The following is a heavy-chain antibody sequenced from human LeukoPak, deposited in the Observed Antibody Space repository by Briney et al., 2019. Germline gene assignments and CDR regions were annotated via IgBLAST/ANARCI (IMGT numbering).Heavy chain of an antibody. V-gene: IGHV4-4*07. Sequence: SETLSLTCTVSGGSISSYYWSWIRQPAGKGLEWIGRIYTSGSTNYNPSLKSRVTISVDTSKNQFSLKLSSVTAADTAVYYCARNADYYDSSGYQIYFDYWGQGTLVTVSS. CDR3: ARNADYYDSSGYQIYFDY. J-gene: IGHJ4*02. D-gene: IGHD3-22*01. CDR2: IYTSGST. CDR1: GGSISSYY.